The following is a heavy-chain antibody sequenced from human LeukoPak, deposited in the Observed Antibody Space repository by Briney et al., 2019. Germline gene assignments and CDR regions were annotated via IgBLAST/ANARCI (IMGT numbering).Heavy chain of an antibody. D-gene: IGHD3-3*01. CDR1: GGSISSGDYY. V-gene: IGHV4-30-4*02. Sequence: SETLSLTCTVSGGSISSGDYYCNWIRQPPGKGLEWIGYIYYSGSTYYNPSLKSRVTISVDTSKNQFSLKLSSVTAADTAVYYCARNFRHYDGRFDPWGQGTLVTVSS. J-gene: IGHJ5*02. CDR2: IYYSGST. CDR3: ARNFRHYDGRFDP.